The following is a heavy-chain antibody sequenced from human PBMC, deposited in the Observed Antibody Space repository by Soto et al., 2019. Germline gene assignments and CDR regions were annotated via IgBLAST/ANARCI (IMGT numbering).Heavy chain of an antibody. Sequence: EVQLLESGGGVVQPGGSLRLSCAASGFTFSNSAMSWVRQAPGRGLEWVSAISAHGGTTYYADSVRDRFTISRDNSKNTLYLQMYSLRADDTAVFYCAKHHRTDAFDIWGQGTMVTVSS. V-gene: IGHV3-23*01. CDR3: AKHHRTDAFDI. J-gene: IGHJ3*02. CDR1: GFTFSNSA. CDR2: ISAHGGTT.